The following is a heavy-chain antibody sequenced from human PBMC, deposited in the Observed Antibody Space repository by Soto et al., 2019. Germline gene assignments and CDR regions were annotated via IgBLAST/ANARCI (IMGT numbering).Heavy chain of an antibody. CDR2: ILPMFGAV. D-gene: IGHD3-22*01. V-gene: IGHV1-69*06. CDR1: GGTSSNFV. CDR3: ARPKRSGYDRGDSYYHTMDV. J-gene: IGHJ6*02. Sequence: QVQLVQSGTEVKKSGSSVKVSCKASGGTSSNFVITWVRQVPGQGLEWLGGILPMFGAVKYAQKFQDRLTITADRSTNTAAMELGSLRPEDTAVYYCARPKRSGYDRGDSYYHTMDVGGHGTTVTFS.